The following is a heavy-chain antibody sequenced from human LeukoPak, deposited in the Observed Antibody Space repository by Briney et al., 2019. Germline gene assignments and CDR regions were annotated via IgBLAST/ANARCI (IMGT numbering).Heavy chain of an antibody. Sequence: SETLSLTCTVSGGSISSSSYYWGWIRQPPGKGLEWIGSIYYSGSTYYNPSLKSRVTISVDTSKNQFSLKLSSVTVADTAVYYCARPYPSARWGQGTLVTVSS. CDR2: IYYSGST. V-gene: IGHV4-39*01. D-gene: IGHD6-6*01. CDR3: ARPYPSAR. J-gene: IGHJ4*02. CDR1: GGSISSSSYY.